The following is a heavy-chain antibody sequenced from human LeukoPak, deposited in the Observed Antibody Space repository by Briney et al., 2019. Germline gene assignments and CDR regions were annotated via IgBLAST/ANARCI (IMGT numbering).Heavy chain of an antibody. CDR1: GYTFTDSY. J-gene: IGHJ3*02. D-gene: IGHD3-3*01. Sequence: ASVTVSCKASGYTFTDSYIHWVRQAPGQGLEWMGWISAYNGNTNYAQKLQGRVTMTTDTSTSTAYMELRSLRSDDTAVYYCARDSTYDFWSASDAFDIWGQGTMVTVSS. V-gene: IGHV1-18*04. CDR2: ISAYNGNT. CDR3: ARDSTYDFWSASDAFDI.